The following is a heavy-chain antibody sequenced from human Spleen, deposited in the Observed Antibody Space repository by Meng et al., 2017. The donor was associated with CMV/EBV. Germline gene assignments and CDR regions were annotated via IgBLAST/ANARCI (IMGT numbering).Heavy chain of an antibody. CDR2: ISSSSSYI. V-gene: IGHV3-21*04. CDR3: ARGRPPDY. J-gene: IGHJ4*02. Sequence: GESLKISCAVSGFTLSSHSMTWVRQAPGKGLEWVSSISSSSSYIYYADSVKGRFTISRDNARKSLYLQMNSLRTEDTALYYCARGRPPDYWGQGTLVTVSS. CDR1: GFTLSSHS.